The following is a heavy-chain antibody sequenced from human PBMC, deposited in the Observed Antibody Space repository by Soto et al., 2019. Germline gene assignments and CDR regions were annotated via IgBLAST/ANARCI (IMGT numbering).Heavy chain of an antibody. CDR2: ISGSGGST. V-gene: IGHV3-23*01. J-gene: IGHJ6*02. CDR3: AKATVTTIQDYYGMDV. CDR1: GFTFSSYA. D-gene: IGHD4-4*01. Sequence: VGSLRLSCAASGFTFSSYAMSWVRQAPGKGLEWVSAISGSGGSTYYADSVKGRFTISRDNSKNTLYLQMNSLRAEDTAVYYCAKATVTTIQDYYGMDVWGQGTTVTVSS.